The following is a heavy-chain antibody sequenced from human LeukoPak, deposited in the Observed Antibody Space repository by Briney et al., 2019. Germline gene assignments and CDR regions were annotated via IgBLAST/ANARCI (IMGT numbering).Heavy chain of an antibody. CDR1: GFTFRGSA. D-gene: IGHD3-10*02. V-gene: IGHV3-73*01. CDR2: IRSTANGYAT. J-gene: IGHJ6*04. Sequence: GALRLSCAASGFTFRGSALHWVRQASGKGLERVGRIRSTANGYATAYAASVKGRFTISRDDSKNPAYLQMDSLRAEDTAVYYCAELGITMIGGVWGKGTTVTISS. CDR3: AELGITMIGGV.